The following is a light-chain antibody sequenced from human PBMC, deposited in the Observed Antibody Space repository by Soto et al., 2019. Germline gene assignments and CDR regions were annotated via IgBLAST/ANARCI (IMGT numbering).Light chain of an antibody. Sequence: QSALTQPPSASGSPGQSVTISCTGTSSDVGGYKYVSWYRQHPGKAPKLLIYEVNKRPSGVPDRFSGSKSGNTASLTVSGLQAEDEADYYCSSYAGSNIDYVFGTGTKVTVL. CDR3: SSYAGSNIDYV. CDR2: EVN. J-gene: IGLJ1*01. V-gene: IGLV2-8*01. CDR1: SSDVGGYKY.